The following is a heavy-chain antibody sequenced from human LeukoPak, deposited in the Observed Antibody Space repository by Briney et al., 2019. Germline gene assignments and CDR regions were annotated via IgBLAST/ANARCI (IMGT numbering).Heavy chain of an antibody. D-gene: IGHD3-10*01. CDR2: INPSGGST. CDR3: ARGNRYYGSGSYYYYMDV. V-gene: IGHV1-46*01. CDR1: GYTFTNYG. J-gene: IGHJ6*03. Sequence: ASVKVSCKASGYTFTNYGISWVRQAPGQGLEWMGIINPSGGSTSYAQKFQGRVTMTRDMSTSTVYMELSSLRSEDTAVYYCARGNRYYGSGSYYYYMDVWGKGTTVTISS.